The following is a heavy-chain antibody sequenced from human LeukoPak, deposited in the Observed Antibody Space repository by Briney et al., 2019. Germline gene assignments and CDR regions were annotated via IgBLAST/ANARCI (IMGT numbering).Heavy chain of an antibody. CDR2: VSGRGASI. D-gene: IGHD1-26*01. Sequence: GGSLRLSCVVSGFTFSNYAMNWVRQAPGKGLEWVSVVSGRGASIFYADGVRGRFTNSRDNSKNTLFVQMNSLRAEDTAVYCCAIRPIVGAPYWGQGTLVTVSS. V-gene: IGHV3-23*01. CDR1: GFTFSNYA. J-gene: IGHJ4*02. CDR3: AIRPIVGAPY.